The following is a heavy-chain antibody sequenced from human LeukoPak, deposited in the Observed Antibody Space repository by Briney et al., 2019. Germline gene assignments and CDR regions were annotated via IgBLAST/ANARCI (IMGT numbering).Heavy chain of an antibody. CDR1: GFTFSSYA. D-gene: IGHD3-22*01. CDR3: ARELGITMIVVVPSFDY. J-gene: IGHJ4*02. Sequence: GGSLRLSCAASGFTFSSYAMHWVRQAPGKGLEWVAVISYDGSNKYYADSVKGRFTISRDNSKNTLYLQMNSLRAEDTAVYYCARELGITMIVVVPSFDYWGQGTLVSVSS. CDR2: ISYDGSNK. V-gene: IGHV3-30-3*01.